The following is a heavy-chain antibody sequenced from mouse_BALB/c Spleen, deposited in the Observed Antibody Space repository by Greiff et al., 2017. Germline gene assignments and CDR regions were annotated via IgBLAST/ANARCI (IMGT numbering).Heavy chain of an antibody. J-gene: IGHJ4*01. CDR2: IDPANGNT. D-gene: IGHD2-1*01. Sequence: EVQLQQSGAELVKPGASVKLSCTASGFNIKDTYMHWVKQRPEQGLEWIGRIDPANGNTKYDPKFQGKATITADTSSNTAYLQLSSLTSEDTAVYYCASGYGNYGDYAMDYWGQGTSVTVSS. CDR1: GFNIKDTY. V-gene: IGHV14-3*02. CDR3: ASGYGNYGDYAMDY.